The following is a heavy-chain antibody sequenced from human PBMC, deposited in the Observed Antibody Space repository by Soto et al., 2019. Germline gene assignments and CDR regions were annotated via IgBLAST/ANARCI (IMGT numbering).Heavy chain of an antibody. V-gene: IGHV4-39*01. CDR1: GGSISSSSYY. D-gene: IGHD3-16*02. Sequence: ETLSLTCTVSGGSISSSSYYWGWIRQPPGKGLEWIGSIYYSGSTYYNPSLKSRVTISVDTSKNQFSLKLSSVTAADTAVYYCARRLEGDYVWGSYRTLYYFDYWGQGTLVTVSS. CDR3: ARRLEGDYVWGSYRTLYYFDY. J-gene: IGHJ4*02. CDR2: IYYSGST.